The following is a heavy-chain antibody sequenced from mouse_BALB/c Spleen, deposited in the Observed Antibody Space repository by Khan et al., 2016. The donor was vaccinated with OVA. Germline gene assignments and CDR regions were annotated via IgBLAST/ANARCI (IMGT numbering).Heavy chain of an antibody. D-gene: IGHD2-12*01. Sequence: QVQLQQSGPGLVQPSQSRSITCTVSDFSLFTYGVHWVRQSPGKGLEWRGVLWSDGSQDYNAAFISRLSITKDNSKSQVFFKMNSLQGDDTAIYYCARNSYRYDFTYWGRGTLVTVSA. CDR2: LWSDGSQ. J-gene: IGHJ3*01. V-gene: IGHV2-4-1*01. CDR3: ARNSYRYDFTY. CDR1: DFSLFTYG.